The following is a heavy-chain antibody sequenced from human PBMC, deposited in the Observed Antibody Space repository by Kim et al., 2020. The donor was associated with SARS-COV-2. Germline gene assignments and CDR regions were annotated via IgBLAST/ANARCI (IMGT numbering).Heavy chain of an antibody. Sequence: TRYEQNVEGRVHMTRDTSTSTVYMELSSMRYEDTAVYYCARVISVGAFDYWGQGTLVTVSS. D-gene: IGHD1-26*01. CDR2: T. J-gene: IGHJ4*02. V-gene: IGHV1-46*01. CDR3: ARVISVGAFDY.